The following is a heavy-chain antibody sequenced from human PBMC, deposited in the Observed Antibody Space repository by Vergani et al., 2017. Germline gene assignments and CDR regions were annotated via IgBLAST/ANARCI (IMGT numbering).Heavy chain of an antibody. CDR3: ASKRGACRATYCHSYDF. CDR2: MDYSGSH. V-gene: IGHV4-39*01. Sequence: QVQLQESVPGLVKPSETLSLTCTVSGDSVISTDYHWGWIRQPPGKGLEWIGSMDYSGSHSYNPSLKSRISIAFETPKNQFSLRRTSVTAADPAVYYCASKRGACRATYCHSYDFWGPGTLVGVSS. J-gene: IGHJ4*02. D-gene: IGHD2-15*01. CDR1: GDSVISTDYH.